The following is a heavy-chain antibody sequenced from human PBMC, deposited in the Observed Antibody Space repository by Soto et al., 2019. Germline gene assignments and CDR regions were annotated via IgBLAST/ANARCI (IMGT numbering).Heavy chain of an antibody. CDR1: GGSISSYY. CDR3: ARQNYDFWSGYYYCYMDV. CDR2: IYYSGST. Sequence: PSETLSLTCTVSGGSISSYYWSWIRQPPGKGLEWIGYIYYSGSTNYNPSLKSRVTIPVDTSKNQFSLKLSSVTAAGTAVYYCARQNYDFWSGYYYCYMDVWGKGTTVTVSS. V-gene: IGHV4-59*08. D-gene: IGHD3-3*01. J-gene: IGHJ6*03.